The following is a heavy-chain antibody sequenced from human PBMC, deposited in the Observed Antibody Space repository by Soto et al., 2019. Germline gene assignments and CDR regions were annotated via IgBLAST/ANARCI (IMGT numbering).Heavy chain of an antibody. V-gene: IGHV1-3*01. CDR2: INAANGDT. CDR1: GYTFTSYG. CDR3: ASMTTVTTNWFDP. Sequence: ASVKVSCKASGYTFTSYGIHWVRQAPGQRLEWMGWINAANGDTKYSPKFQGRVTITRDTSASTAYMELSSLRSEDTAVYYCASMTTVTTNWFDPWGQGTLVTVSS. D-gene: IGHD4-4*01. J-gene: IGHJ5*02.